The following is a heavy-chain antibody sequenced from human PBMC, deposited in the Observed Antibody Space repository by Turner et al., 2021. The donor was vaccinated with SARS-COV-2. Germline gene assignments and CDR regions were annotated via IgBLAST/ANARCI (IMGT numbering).Heavy chain of an antibody. CDR2: ISYDGSNK. CDR3: ARESIAAAGSDFDY. D-gene: IGHD6-13*01. CDR1: GFTFSSYA. Sequence: QVQLVESGGGVVQPGRSLSLYCAASGFTFSSYAMHWVRQSPGKGLEWVAFISYDGSNKYYTDSLKGRFTISRDNSKNTLYLQMNSLRAEDTAVYYCARESIAAAGSDFDYWGQGTLVTVSS. J-gene: IGHJ4*02. V-gene: IGHV3-30-3*01.